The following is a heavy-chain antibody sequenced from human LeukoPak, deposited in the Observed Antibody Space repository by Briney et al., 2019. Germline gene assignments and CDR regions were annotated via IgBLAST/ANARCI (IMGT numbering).Heavy chain of an antibody. CDR3: AKGRISSSRWTILVGAKGDPFDY. CDR1: GFIFSSYA. D-gene: IGHD1-26*01. V-gene: IGHV3-23*01. CDR2: IGGTGGTT. Sequence: GGSLRLSCAASGFIFSSYAMSWIRQAPGKGLEWVSAIGGTGGTTYYADSVKGRFTISRDNSKNTLYLQMNSLRAEDTAVYYCAKGRISSSRWTILVGAKGDPFDYWGQGTLVTVSS. J-gene: IGHJ4*02.